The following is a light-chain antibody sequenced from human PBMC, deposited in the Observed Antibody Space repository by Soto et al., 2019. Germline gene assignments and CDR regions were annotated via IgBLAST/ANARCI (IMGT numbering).Light chain of an antibody. J-gene: IGKJ4*01. CDR3: QQSYSTPLT. CDR2: DAS. V-gene: IGKV3D-20*02. Sequence: EIVLTQSPGTLSLSPGERATLSCRASQSVSSSYLAWYQQKPGQAPRILIYDASNRATGIPDRFSGSGSGTDLTLTISSLQPEDFATYYCQQSYSTPLTCGGGTKVDIK. CDR1: QSVSSSY.